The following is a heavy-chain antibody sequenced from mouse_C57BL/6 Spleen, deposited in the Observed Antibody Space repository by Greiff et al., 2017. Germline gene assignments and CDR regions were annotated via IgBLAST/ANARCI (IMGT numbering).Heavy chain of an antibody. CDR1: GYTFTSYW. J-gene: IGHJ1*03. D-gene: IGHD2-4*01. CDR3: AKDYDEGWYFDV. CDR2: IDPSDSYT. Sequence: QVQLQQPGAELVMPGASVKLSCKASGYTFTSYWMHWVKQRPGQGLEWIGEIDPSDSYTNYNQKFKGKSTLTVDKSSSTAYMQLSSLTSEDSAVYYCAKDYDEGWYFDVWGTGTTVTVSS. V-gene: IGHV1-69*01.